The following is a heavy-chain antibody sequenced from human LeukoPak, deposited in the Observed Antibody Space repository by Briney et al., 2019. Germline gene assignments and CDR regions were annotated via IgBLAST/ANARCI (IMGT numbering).Heavy chain of an antibody. J-gene: IGHJ4*02. V-gene: IGHV3-21*01. D-gene: IGHD4-11*01. Sequence: KSGGSLRLSCAAPGFTFSNYSMNWVRQAPGKGLEWVSTISSSSTYIYYADSVKGRSTISRDNAKNSLYLQMNSLRAEDTAVYYCARDGSTVTNYYSDYWGQGTLVTVSS. CDR1: GFTFSNYS. CDR2: ISSSSTYI. CDR3: ARDGSTVTNYYSDY.